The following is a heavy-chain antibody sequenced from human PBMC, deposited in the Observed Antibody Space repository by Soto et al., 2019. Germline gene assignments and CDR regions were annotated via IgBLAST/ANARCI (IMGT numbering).Heavy chain of an antibody. V-gene: IGHV3-23*01. CDR3: AKDFGDIVVVVLAPYGMDV. D-gene: IGHD2-15*01. CDR2: ISGSGEST. CDR1: GFTFTNYA. J-gene: IGHJ6*02. Sequence: VGSLRFSCAASGFTFTNYAMNWVRQAPGKGLEWVSVISGSGESTYYADSVKGRFTISRDNSKNTLYLQMNSLRAEDTAVYFCAKDFGDIVVVVLAPYGMDVWGQGTTVTVSS.